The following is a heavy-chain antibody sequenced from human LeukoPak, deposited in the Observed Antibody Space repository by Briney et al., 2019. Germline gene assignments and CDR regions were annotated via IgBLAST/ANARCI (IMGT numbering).Heavy chain of an antibody. V-gene: IGHV4-59*07. Sequence: SDTLSLTCSVSGGSISSFHWSWIRQPPGEGLEWFGYIYYSRSTNYNPSLKSRVTISVATSKNQFSLKLSSVTAADTAVYYCARVDYDILTPWGQGTLVTVSS. CDR1: GGSISSFH. CDR2: IYYSRST. CDR3: ARVDYDILTP. D-gene: IGHD3-9*01. J-gene: IGHJ4*02.